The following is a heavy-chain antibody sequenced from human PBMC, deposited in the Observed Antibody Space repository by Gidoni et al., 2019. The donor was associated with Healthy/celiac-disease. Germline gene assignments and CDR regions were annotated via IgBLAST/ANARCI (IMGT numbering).Heavy chain of an antibody. CDR1: GGSFSGYY. CDR3: ARGEDDYVGI. J-gene: IGHJ4*02. CDR2: INHSGST. D-gene: IGHD3-16*01. Sequence: QVQLQQWGAGLLKPSETLSLTCAVYGGSFSGYYWSWIRQPPGKGLEWIGEINHSGSTNYNPSLKSRVTISVHTSKNQFSLKLSSVTAADTAVYYCARGEDDYVGIWGQGTLVTVSS. V-gene: IGHV4-34*01.